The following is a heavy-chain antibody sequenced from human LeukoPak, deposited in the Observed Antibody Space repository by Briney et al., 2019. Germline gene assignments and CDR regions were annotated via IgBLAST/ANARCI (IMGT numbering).Heavy chain of an antibody. Sequence: HPGGSLRLSCAASGFTFDDYAMHWVRQAPGKGLEWVSGISWNSGSIGYADSVKGRFTISRDNAKNFLYLQMNSLRAEDTALYYCAKVSGETFWSGYPDYWGQGTLVTVSS. CDR1: GFTFDDYA. CDR2: ISWNSGSI. V-gene: IGHV3-9*01. J-gene: IGHJ4*02. D-gene: IGHD3-3*01. CDR3: AKVSGETFWSGYPDY.